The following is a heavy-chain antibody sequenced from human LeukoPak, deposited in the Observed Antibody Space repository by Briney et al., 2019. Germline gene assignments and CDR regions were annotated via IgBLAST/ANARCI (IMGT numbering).Heavy chain of an antibody. V-gene: IGHV3-48*03. J-gene: IGHJ4*02. D-gene: IGHD5-12*01. CDR3: ARENSGYDQFDF. CDR1: GLTFSSYE. CDR2: ISRSGSTI. Sequence: PGGSLRLSCAASGLTFSSYEVNWVRQTPGEGLEWLSYISRSGSTIYYADCVKGRFNIHRDNVKNSVYLEMNSLRAEATAVYYCARENSGYDQFDFWGQGTLVTVSS.